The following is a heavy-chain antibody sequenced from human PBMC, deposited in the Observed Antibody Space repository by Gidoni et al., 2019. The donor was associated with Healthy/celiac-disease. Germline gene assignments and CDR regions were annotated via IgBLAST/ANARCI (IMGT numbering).Heavy chain of an antibody. Sequence: HVQLVESGGGVVKPARSLRLSSAASGFTFSSSGMHWVRQAPGKGLEWVAVIGYDGSNKYYADSVKGRFTISRDNSKNTLYLQMNSLRAEDTAVYYCARDPLSFPTSSFDAFDIWGQGTMVTVSS. J-gene: IGHJ3*02. V-gene: IGHV3-33*01. CDR2: IGYDGSNK. CDR1: GFTFSSSG. CDR3: ARDPLSFPTSSFDAFDI.